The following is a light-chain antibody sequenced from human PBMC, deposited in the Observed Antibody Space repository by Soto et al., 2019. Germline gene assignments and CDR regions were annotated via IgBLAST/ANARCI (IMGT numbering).Light chain of an antibody. CDR3: QQYGSSPYT. CDR2: GAS. V-gene: IGKV3-20*01. J-gene: IGKJ2*01. Sequence: EIVLTQSPATLSLSPGERATLSCRASQSVTTRLAWYQHKPGQAPRLLIYGASRGATGIPDRFSGGGSGTDFTLTINGLEPEDFAVYYCQQYGSSPYTFGQGTKVDIK. CDR1: QSVTTR.